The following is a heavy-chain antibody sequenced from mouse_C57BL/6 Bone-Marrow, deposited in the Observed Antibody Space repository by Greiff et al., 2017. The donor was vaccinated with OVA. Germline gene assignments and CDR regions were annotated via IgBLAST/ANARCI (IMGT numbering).Heavy chain of an antibody. CDR3: ASDGSSSAWFAY. D-gene: IGHD1-1*01. Sequence: QVQLQQSGAELVRPGTSVKVSCKASGYAFTNYLIEWVKQRPGQGLEWIGVINPGCGGTNYNEKFKGKATLTADKSSSTAYMQLSSLTSEDAAVYFCASDGSSSAWFAYWGQGTLVTVSA. CDR2: INPGCGGT. CDR1: GYAFTNYL. J-gene: IGHJ3*01. V-gene: IGHV1-54*01.